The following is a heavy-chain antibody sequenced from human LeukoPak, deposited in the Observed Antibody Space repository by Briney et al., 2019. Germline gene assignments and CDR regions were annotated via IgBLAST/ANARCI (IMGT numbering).Heavy chain of an antibody. J-gene: IGHJ4*02. V-gene: IGHV3-66*01. CDR3: ARVVGGAADY. CDR1: GFTFSSYA. CDR2: IYSGGST. D-gene: IGHD1-26*01. Sequence: GGSLRLSCAASGFTFSSYAMSWVCQAPGKGLEWVSVIYSGGSTYYVDSVKGRFTISRDNSKNTLYLQMNSLRAEDTAVYYCARVVGGAADYWGQGTLVTVSS.